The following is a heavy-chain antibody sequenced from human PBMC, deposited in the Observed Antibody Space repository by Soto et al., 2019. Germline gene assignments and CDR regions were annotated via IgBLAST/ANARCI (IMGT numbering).Heavy chain of an antibody. V-gene: IGHV4-34*01. Sequence: SDTLSITCAFYGGSFSCYDLSWIRQPPGKGLEWIGEINHSGSTNYNPSLKSRVTISVDTSKNQFSLKLSSVTAADTAVYYCARRALWSFAFDYWGQGTLVTVSS. CDR3: ARRALWSFAFDY. CDR2: INHSGST. J-gene: IGHJ4*02. D-gene: IGHD2-8*02. CDR1: GGSFSCYD.